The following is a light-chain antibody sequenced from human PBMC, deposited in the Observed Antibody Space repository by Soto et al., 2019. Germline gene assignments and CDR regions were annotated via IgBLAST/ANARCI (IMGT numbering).Light chain of an antibody. J-gene: IGKJ4*01. CDR2: DAS. CDR3: QQLRSYPLS. V-gene: IGKV3D-15*01. CDR1: QSVSYN. Sequence: ETVMTQSPATLSVSPGDRATLSCSASQSVSYNLAWYQQKPGQAPRLLIYDASTRATGIPARFSGSASGTEFTLTISSLQPEDSATYYCQQLRSYPLSFGGGTKVDIK.